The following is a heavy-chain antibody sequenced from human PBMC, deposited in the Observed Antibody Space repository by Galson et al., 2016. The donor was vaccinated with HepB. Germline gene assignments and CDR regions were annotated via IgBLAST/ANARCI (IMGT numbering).Heavy chain of an antibody. V-gene: IGHV3-7*01. Sequence: SLRLSCAASGFTFTTYYMAWVHQAPGKGLEWVANINQDGSGKYYVDSVKGRFTISRDNSKHTLYLQMNSLRPEDTAVYYCAREVRQLLTFDVWGQGTTVTVSS. D-gene: IGHD1-26*01. CDR3: AREVRQLLTFDV. CDR2: INQDGSGK. CDR1: GFTFTTYY. J-gene: IGHJ3*01.